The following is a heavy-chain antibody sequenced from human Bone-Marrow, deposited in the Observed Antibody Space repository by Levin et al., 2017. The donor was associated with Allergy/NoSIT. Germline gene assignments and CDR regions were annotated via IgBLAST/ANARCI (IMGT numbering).Heavy chain of an antibody. Sequence: GGSLRLSCAASGSTFSRYVLHWIRQAPGKGLEWVAVISHDETSEAYADSVKGRFTISKDNSKNTLYLQMNSLGEDDTAVYYCATAGPTSGYADAYEIWGQGTMVTVSS. D-gene: IGHD3-3*01. CDR1: GSTFSRYV. J-gene: IGHJ3*02. CDR3: ATAGPTSGYADAYEI. CDR2: ISHDETSE. V-gene: IGHV3-30*04.